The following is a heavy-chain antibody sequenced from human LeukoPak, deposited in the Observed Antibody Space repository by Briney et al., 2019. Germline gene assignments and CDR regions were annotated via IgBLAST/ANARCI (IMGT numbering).Heavy chain of an antibody. D-gene: IGHD3-3*01. CDR1: GFTFSSYG. V-gene: IGHV3-30*03. J-gene: IGHJ6*03. CDR2: ISYDGSNK. CDR3: ARGGITIFGVVIYMDV. Sequence: QPGGSLRLSCAASGFTFSSYGMHWVRQAPGKGLEWVAVISYDGSNKYYADSVKGRFTISRDNSKNTLYLQMNSLRAEDTALYYCARGGITIFGVVIYMDVWGKGTTVTVSS.